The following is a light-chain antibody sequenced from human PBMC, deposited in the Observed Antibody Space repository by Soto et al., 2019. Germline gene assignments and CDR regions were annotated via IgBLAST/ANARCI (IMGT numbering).Light chain of an antibody. CDR3: QQYENSPRT. CDR2: GAS. V-gene: IGKV3-15*01. CDR1: QSVNRN. Sequence: EIVMTQSPATLSVFPGERATLSCRASQSVNRNLAWYQHQPGQAPSLLLYGASTRTTGIPAWVSGSGFGTEFTLTISSLHSEDFAVYFCQQYENSPRTFGQGTKVEI. J-gene: IGKJ1*01.